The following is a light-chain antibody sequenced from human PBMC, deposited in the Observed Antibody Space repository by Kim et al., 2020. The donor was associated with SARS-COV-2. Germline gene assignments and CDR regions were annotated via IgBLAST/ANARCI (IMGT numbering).Light chain of an antibody. J-gene: IGKJ2*01. CDR1: QSVYSGY. CDR2: GAS. CDR3: QQYTESSFT. Sequence: EVVLTQSPGTLSLSPGERATLSCRASQSVYSGYFGWYQQKPGQAPRLLIYGASNRATGIPDRFSGSGSGTDFSLTISRLEPEDFADYYCQQYTESSFTFGQGTNWRS. V-gene: IGKV3-20*01.